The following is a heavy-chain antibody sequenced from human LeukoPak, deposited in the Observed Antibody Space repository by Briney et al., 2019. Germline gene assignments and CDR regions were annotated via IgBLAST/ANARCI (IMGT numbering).Heavy chain of an antibody. V-gene: IGHV4-59*01. D-gene: IGHD6-13*01. J-gene: IGHJ4*02. CDR3: ARQPSSWFTSFDS. CDR1: GGSLSSYF. CDR2: IYYSGST. Sequence: SETLSLTCTVSGGSLSSYFWSWIRQPPGMGLEWIAYIYYSGSTNYIPSLKSRVTISVDTSKDQFSLKLSSVTAADTAVYYCARQPSSWFTSFDSWGQGTLVTVSS.